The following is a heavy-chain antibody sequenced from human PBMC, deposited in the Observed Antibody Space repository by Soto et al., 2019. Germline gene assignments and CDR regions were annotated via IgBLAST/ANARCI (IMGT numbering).Heavy chain of an antibody. V-gene: IGHV3-21*01. CDR3: ARDLSDYVSFRFDP. J-gene: IGHJ5*02. D-gene: IGHD3-16*01. CDR2: ISRSSSYI. CDR1: GFTFSSYS. Sequence: EVQLVESGGGLVKPGGSLRLSCAASGFTFSSYSMNWVRHPPGKGLEWVSSISRSSSYIYYADSVKSRFTISRDNPKNSLYLQMNSLRAEDTAVYYCARDLSDYVSFRFDPWGQGTLVNVSS.